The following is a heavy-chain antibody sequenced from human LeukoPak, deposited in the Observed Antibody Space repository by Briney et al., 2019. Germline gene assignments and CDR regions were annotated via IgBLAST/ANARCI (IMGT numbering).Heavy chain of an antibody. J-gene: IGHJ4*02. D-gene: IGHD6-13*01. Sequence: ASVKVSCKASGGTFSSYAISWVRQAPGQGLEWMGGIIPIFGTANYAQKFQGRVTVTADESTSTAYMELSSLRSEDTAVYYCARGYSSSWHRYDYWGQGTLVTVSS. CDR3: ARGYSSSWHRYDY. CDR2: IIPIFGTA. V-gene: IGHV1-69*13. CDR1: GGTFSSYA.